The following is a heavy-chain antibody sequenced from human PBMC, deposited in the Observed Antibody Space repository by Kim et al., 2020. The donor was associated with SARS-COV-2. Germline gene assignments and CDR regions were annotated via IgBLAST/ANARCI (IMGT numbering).Heavy chain of an antibody. D-gene: IGHD6-13*01. V-gene: IGHV3-30-3*01. J-gene: IGHJ4*02. CDR1: GFTFSTPA. Sequence: GGSLRLSCAASGFTFSTPAMHWVRQAPGRGLEWAAVISYDGSNKYYADSVKGRFTISRDNSKNTLYLQINSLRAEDTAVYYCARTRIAHTTDYWGQGTLVTVSS. CDR3: ARTRIAHTTDY. CDR2: ISYDGSNK.